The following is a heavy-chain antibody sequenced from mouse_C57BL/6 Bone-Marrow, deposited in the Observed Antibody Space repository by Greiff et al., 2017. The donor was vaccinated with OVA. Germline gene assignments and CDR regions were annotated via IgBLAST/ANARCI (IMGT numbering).Heavy chain of an antibody. J-gene: IGHJ2*01. Sequence: EVQLQQSGPELVKPGASVKISCKASGYTFTDYYMNWVKQSHGKSLEWIGDINPNNGGTSYNQKFKGKATLTVDKSSSTAYMELRSLTSEDSAVYYCARWAVVATDYFDYWGQGTTLTVSS. CDR2: INPNNGGT. CDR3: ARWAVVATDYFDY. D-gene: IGHD1-1*01. CDR1: GYTFTDYY. V-gene: IGHV1-26*01.